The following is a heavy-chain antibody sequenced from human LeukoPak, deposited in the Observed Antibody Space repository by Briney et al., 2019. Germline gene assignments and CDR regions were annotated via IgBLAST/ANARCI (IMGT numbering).Heavy chain of an antibody. Sequence: GASVKVSCKASGYTFTSYGISWVRQAPGHGLEWMGWISAYNGNTNYAQKLQGRVTMTTDTSTSTAYMELRSLRSDDTAVYYCAALGFYYDSSGYYSYWGQGTLVTVSS. CDR2: ISAYNGNT. D-gene: IGHD3-22*01. V-gene: IGHV1-18*01. J-gene: IGHJ4*02. CDR1: GYTFTSYG. CDR3: AALGFYYDSSGYYSY.